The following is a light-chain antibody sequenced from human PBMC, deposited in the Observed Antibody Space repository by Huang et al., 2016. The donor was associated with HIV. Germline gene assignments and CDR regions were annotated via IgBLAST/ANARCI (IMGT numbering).Light chain of an antibody. CDR1: QSVSSN. Sequence: DRLMTQSPATLSVSPGERATLSCRASQSVSSNLAWYQQKPGQPPRLLIYGASTRATGIPARFSGSGSETEFTLTISSLQSEDSAVYYCQQYNNWPPYTFGQGTKLEIK. V-gene: IGKV3-15*01. J-gene: IGKJ2*01. CDR3: QQYNNWPPYT. CDR2: GAS.